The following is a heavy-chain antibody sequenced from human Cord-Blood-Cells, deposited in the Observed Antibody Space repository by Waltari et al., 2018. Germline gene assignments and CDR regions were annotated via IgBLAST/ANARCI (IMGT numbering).Heavy chain of an antibody. V-gene: IGHV4-34*01. D-gene: IGHD3-3*01. CDR3: ARGRLYYDFWSGYYSGWFDP. CDR2: INHSGST. CDR1: GGSFSGYY. Sequence: QVQLQPWGAGLLKPSETLSLTCAVYGGSFSGYYWSWIRQPPGKGLEWIGEINHSGSTNYTPSLKSRCTISVDTSKNQFSRKLSAVTAADTAVDYCARGRLYYDFWSGYYSGWFDPWGQGTLVTVSS. J-gene: IGHJ5*02.